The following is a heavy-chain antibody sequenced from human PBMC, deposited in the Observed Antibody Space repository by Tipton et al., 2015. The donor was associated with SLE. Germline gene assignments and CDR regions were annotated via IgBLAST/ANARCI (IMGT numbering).Heavy chain of an antibody. CDR1: GASISTYY. CDR3: ARHLGVIVAFEV. Sequence: LRFSCSVSGASISTYYWSWIRQSPGKGLEWIGFFYFSGSSQYNPSLKSRVAISADTSNNQFSLELRSVTAADTAVYYCARHLGVIVAFEVWGQGTVLTVSS. V-gene: IGHV4-59*01. CDR2: FYFSGSS. J-gene: IGHJ3*01. D-gene: IGHD3-10*01.